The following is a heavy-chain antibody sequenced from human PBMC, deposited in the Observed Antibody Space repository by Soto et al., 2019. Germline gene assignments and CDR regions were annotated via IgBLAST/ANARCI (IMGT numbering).Heavy chain of an antibody. J-gene: IGHJ6*03. Sequence: GGSLRLSCAASGFTFSSYWMSWVRQAPGKGLEWVANIKQDGSEKYYVDSVKGRFTISRDNAKNSLYLQMNSLRAEDTAVDYCARVRNYYDYYMDVWGKGTTVTVSS. CDR3: ARVRNYYDYYMDV. V-gene: IGHV3-7*01. CDR2: IKQDGSEK. CDR1: GFTFSSYW.